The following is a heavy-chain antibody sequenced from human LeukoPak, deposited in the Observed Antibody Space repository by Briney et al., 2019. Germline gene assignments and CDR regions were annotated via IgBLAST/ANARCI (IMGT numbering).Heavy chain of an antibody. CDR2: IVVGSGNT. D-gene: IGHD4-17*01. J-gene: IGHJ4*02. Sequence: SVKVSCKASGFTFTSSAVQWVRQARGQRLEWIGWIVVGSGNTNYAQKFQERVTITRDMSTSTAYMELSSLRSEDTAVYYCAADRPNYGDYTFDYWGQGTLVTVSS. CDR1: GFTFTSSA. V-gene: IGHV1-58*01. CDR3: AADRPNYGDYTFDY.